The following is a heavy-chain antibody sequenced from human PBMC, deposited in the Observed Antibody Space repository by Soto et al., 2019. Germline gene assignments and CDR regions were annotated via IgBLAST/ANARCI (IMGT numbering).Heavy chain of an antibody. J-gene: IGHJ3*02. V-gene: IGHV1-46*01. D-gene: IGHD6-19*01. CDR2: INPSGGST. CDR3: ASVADAFDI. Sequence: QVQLVQSGAEVKKPGASVKVSCKASGYTFTSYYMHWVRQAPGQGLEWMGIINPSGGSTSYAQKFXVRXTXIRDTSTSTVYMELSSLRSEDTAVYYCASVADAFDIWGQGTMVTVSS. CDR1: GYTFTSYY.